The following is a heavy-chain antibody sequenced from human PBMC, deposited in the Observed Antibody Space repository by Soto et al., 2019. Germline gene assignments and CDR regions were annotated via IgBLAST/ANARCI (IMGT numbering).Heavy chain of an antibody. CDR2: IIPILGIA. CDR1: GGTFSSYT. CDR3: ARGRGYSSRPGMFGPLTP. J-gene: IGHJ5*02. V-gene: IGHV1-69*02. Sequence: ASVKVSCKASGGTFSSYTISWVRQAPGQGLEWMGRIIPILGIANYAQKFQGRVTITADKSTSTAYMELSSLRSEDTAVYYCARGRGYSSRPGMFGPLTPWGQGTLVTVSS. D-gene: IGHD3-22*01.